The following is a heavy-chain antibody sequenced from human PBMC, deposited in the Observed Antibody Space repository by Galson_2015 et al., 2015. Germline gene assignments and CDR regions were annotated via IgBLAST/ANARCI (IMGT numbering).Heavy chain of an antibody. V-gene: IGHV3-23*01. CDR2: ISGSGGST. CDR1: FSSYA. D-gene: IGHD5/OR15-5a*01. J-gene: IGHJ4*02. CDR3: AKGRGVAVSTYFDY. Sequence: FSSYAMSWVRQAPGKGLEWVSAISGSGGSTYYADSVKGRFTISRDNSKNTLYLQMNSLRAEDTAVYYCAKGRGVAVSTYFDYWGQGTLVTVSS.